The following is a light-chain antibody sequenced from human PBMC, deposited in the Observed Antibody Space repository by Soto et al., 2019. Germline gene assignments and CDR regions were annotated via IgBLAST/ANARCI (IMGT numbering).Light chain of an antibody. CDR2: DVS. CDR1: SSDVGGYNY. V-gene: IGLV2-14*03. Sequence: LTQPASVSGTPGQSITISCTGTSSDVGGYNYVSWYQHHPGKAPKLMIYDVSNRPSGISNRFSGSKSGNTASLTISGLQPEDEGDYYCSSYTTSNTRQIVFGTGTKVTVL. J-gene: IGLJ1*01. CDR3: SSYTTSNTRQIV.